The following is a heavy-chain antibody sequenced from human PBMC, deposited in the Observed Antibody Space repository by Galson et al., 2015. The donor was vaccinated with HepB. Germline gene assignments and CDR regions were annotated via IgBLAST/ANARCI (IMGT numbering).Heavy chain of an antibody. CDR3: ASMYYYDSSDYSTYYYYGMDV. J-gene: IGHJ6*02. Sequence: QSGAEVKKPGESLRISCKGSGYSLTTYWISWVRQMPGKGLEWMGRIDPSDSYTNYSPSFQGHVTISADKSISTAYLQWSSLKASDTAMYYCASMYYYDSSDYSTYYYYGMDVWGQGTTVTVSS. CDR2: IDPSDSYT. D-gene: IGHD3-22*01. CDR1: GYSLTTYW. V-gene: IGHV5-10-1*01.